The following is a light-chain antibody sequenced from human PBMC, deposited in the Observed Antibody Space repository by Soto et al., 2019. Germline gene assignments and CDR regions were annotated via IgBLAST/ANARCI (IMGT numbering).Light chain of an antibody. V-gene: IGLV2-14*03. CDR1: SSDVGGYNY. CDR2: DVS. CDR3: SSYTTSSALYV. J-gene: IGLJ1*01. Sequence: QSVLTQPASVSGSPGQSITISCTGTSSDVGGYNYVSWYQQHPGKAPKLIIYDVSNRPSGVSNHFSGSKSGNTASLTISGLXAEDEADYYCSSYTTSSALYVFGAGTKVTVL.